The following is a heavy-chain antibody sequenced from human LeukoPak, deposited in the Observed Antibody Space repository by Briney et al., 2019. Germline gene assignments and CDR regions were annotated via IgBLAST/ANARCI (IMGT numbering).Heavy chain of an antibody. CDR3: ARIRDPYGYAHLDL. V-gene: IGHV3-21*01. CDR1: GFVFSSCS. CDR2: ISGSSFYI. J-gene: IGHJ4*02. D-gene: IGHD5-18*01. Sequence: NPGESLRLSCAASGFVFSSCSMNWVRQAPGKGLGWVSSISGSSFYINYADSVRGRFTISRDNAENSVYLQMSSLRDEDTAVYYCARIRDPYGYAHLDLWGQGTLVTVST.